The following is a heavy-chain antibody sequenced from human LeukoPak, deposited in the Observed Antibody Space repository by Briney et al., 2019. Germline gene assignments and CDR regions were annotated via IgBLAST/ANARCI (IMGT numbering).Heavy chain of an antibody. CDR1: GGSISSYY. CDR2: IYTSGST. Sequence: PSETLSLTCTVSGGSISSYYWSWIRQPAGKGLEWIGRIYTSGSTNYNPSLKSRVTMSVDTSKNQFSLKLSSVTAADTAVYYCARDALRHRYCSSTSCLGAFDIWGQGTMVTVSS. D-gene: IGHD2-2*01. CDR3: ARDALRHRYCSSTSCLGAFDI. V-gene: IGHV4-4*07. J-gene: IGHJ3*02.